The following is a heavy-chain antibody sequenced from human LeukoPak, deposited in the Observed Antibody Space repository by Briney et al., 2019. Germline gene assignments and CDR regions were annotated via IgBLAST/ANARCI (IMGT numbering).Heavy chain of an antibody. CDR1: GFTFSGYW. D-gene: IGHD6-13*01. CDR3: TRERKSGIAAFDY. CDR2: IKSDGSST. Sequence: GGSLRLSCAASGFTFSGYWMHWVRQAPGKGLVWVSRIKSDGSSTTYADSVKGRFTISRDNAKNTLYLEMNSLRAEDTAVYYCTRERKSGIAAFDYWGQGTLVTVSS. V-gene: IGHV3-74*01. J-gene: IGHJ4*02.